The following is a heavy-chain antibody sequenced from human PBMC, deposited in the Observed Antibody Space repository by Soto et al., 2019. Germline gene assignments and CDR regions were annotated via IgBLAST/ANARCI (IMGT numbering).Heavy chain of an antibody. V-gene: IGHV1-69*13. D-gene: IGHD2-2*02. J-gene: IGHJ4*02. CDR2: IIPIFGTA. CDR3: ARTDQYCSSTSCYNLVY. CDR1: GGTFSSYA. Sequence: RASVKVSCKASGGTFSSYAISWVRQAPGQGLEWMGGIIPIFGTANYAQKFQGRVTITADESTSTAYMELSSLRSEDTAVYYCARTDQYCSSTSCYNLVYWGQGTLVTVSS.